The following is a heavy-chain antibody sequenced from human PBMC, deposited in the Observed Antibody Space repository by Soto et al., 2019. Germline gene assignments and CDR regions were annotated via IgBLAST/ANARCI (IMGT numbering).Heavy chain of an antibody. CDR3: AKDVVVGATTGLGDYYYYYGMDV. Sequence: QVQLVESGGGVVQPGRSLRLSCAASGFTFSSYGMHWVRQAPGKGLEWVAVRSYDGSNKYYADSVKGRFTISRDNSKNTRYLQMNSLRAEDTAVYYCAKDVVVGATTGLGDYYYYYGMDVWGQGTTVTVSS. CDR1: GFTFSSYG. D-gene: IGHD1-26*01. CDR2: RSYDGSNK. V-gene: IGHV3-30*18. J-gene: IGHJ6*02.